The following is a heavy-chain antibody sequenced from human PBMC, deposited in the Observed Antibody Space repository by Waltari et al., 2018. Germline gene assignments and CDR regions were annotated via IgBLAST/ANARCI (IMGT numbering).Heavy chain of an antibody. CDR3: TLDPGIAAAGTEIAVAGVDY. Sequence: EVQLVQSGAEVKKHGESLKISCKGSGYSFNSYWIGWVRQMPGNGLEWMGIIYPVDPDPIYSPSVQGKVTISADKSISTAYLQWSSLKASDTAMYYCTLDPGIAAAGTEIAVAGVDYWGQGTLVTVSS. V-gene: IGHV5-51*01. CDR2: IYPVDPDP. D-gene: IGHD6-13*01. J-gene: IGHJ4*02. CDR1: GYSFNSYW.